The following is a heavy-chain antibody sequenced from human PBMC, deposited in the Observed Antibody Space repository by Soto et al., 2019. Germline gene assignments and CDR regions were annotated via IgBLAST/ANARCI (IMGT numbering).Heavy chain of an antibody. D-gene: IGHD2-8*01. V-gene: IGHV5-51*01. CDR3: ARTYCTAPSCYHNWFDP. CDR2: IYPEDSET. CDR1: GYTFGTFW. J-gene: IGHJ5*02. Sequence: GESLKISCKGSGYTFGTFWIAWVRQMPGKGLEWMGMIYPEDSETKYSPSFEGQVTFSADKSVKTAYLQWTSLKASDTAIYYCARTYCTAPSCYHNWFDPWGQGTLVTVSS.